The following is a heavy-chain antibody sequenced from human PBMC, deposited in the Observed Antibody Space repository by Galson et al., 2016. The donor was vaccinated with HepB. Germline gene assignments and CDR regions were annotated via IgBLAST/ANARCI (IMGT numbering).Heavy chain of an antibody. J-gene: IGHJ4*02. CDR2: LFYAGNT. D-gene: IGHD3-16*01. V-gene: IGHV4-39*07. CDR1: GGSIASSDHF. CDR3: ARRDYGGRSPFDY. Sequence: ETLSLTCTVSGGSIASSDHFWGWVRQSPGRGLEWIASLFYAGNTYYNPSLKSRVTISVDTSTNQFSLMVDSVTAADTAVYYCARRDYGGRSPFDYWGQGSLVIVSS.